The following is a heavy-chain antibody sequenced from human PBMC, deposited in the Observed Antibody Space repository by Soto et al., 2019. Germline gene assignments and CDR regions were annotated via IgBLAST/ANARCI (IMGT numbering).Heavy chain of an antibody. CDR2: ISAYNGNT. Sequence: ASVKVSCKASGYTFTSYGISWVRQAPGQGLEWMGWISAYNGNTNYAQKLQGRVTMTTDTSTSTAYMELRSLRSDDTAVYYCARQPSTLLRYFDWAPDYWGQGTLVTVSS. J-gene: IGHJ4*02. CDR3: ARQPSTLLRYFDWAPDY. D-gene: IGHD3-9*01. CDR1: GYTFTSYG. V-gene: IGHV1-18*01.